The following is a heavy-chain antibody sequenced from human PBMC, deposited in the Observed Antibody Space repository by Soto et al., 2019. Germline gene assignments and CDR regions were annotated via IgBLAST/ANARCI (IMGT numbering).Heavy chain of an antibody. CDR1: GFTFNSYA. CDR3: AREITGTARPLDP. Sequence: EVQLLESGGGLVQPGGSLRLSCAASGFTFNSYAMNWVRQTPGKGLEWVSSISASGSTSSFADSVKGRFTVSRDNSQNTLHLQMNSLSAEDTAIYYCAREITGTARPLDPWGQGTLVTVSS. V-gene: IGHV3-23*01. J-gene: IGHJ5*02. D-gene: IGHD1-7*01. CDR2: ISASGSTS.